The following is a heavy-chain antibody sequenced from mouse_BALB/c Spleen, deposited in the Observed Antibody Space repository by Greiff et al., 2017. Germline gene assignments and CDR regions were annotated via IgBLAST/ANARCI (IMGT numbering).Heavy chain of an antibody. J-gene: IGHJ4*01. CDR3: ARMGFTTAPFYYAMDY. Sequence: VQLQQSGAELVKPGASVKLSCTASGFNIKDTYMHWVKQRPEQGLEWIGRIDPANGNTKYDPKFQGKATITADTSSNTAYLQLSSLTSEDTAVYYCARMGFTTAPFYYAMDYWGQGTSVTVSS. D-gene: IGHD1-2*01. V-gene: IGHV14-3*02. CDR1: GFNIKDTY. CDR2: IDPANGNT.